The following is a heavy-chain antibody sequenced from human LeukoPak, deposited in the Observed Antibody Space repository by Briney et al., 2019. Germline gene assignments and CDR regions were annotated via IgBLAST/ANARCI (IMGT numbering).Heavy chain of an antibody. CDR3: ARTDYYDSSLDY. J-gene: IGHJ4*02. CDR1: GGSISSGGYS. CDR2: IYQSGST. D-gene: IGHD3-22*01. Sequence: PSQTLSLTCAVSGGSISSGGYSWSWIRQPPGKGLEWIGYIYQSGSTYYNPSLKSRVTISVDRSKNQFSLKLSSVTAADTAVYYCARTDYYDSSLDYWGQGTLVTVSS. V-gene: IGHV4-30-2*01.